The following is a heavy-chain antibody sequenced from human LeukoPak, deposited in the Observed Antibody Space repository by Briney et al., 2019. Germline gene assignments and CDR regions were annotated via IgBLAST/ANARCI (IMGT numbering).Heavy chain of an antibody. CDR2: IYTSGST. CDR3: ASPEGY. J-gene: IGHJ4*02. Sequence: SETLSLTCTVSGGSISSGCYYWSWIRQPAGKGLEWIGLIYTSGSTNYNPSLKSRVTISIDTSKNQFSLKLNSVTAADTAVYYCASPEGYWGQGTLVTVSS. CDR1: GGSISSGCYY. V-gene: IGHV4-61*02.